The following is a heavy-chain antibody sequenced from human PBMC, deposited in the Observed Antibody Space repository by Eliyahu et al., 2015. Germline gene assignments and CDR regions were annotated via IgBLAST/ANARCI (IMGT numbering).Heavy chain of an antibody. J-gene: IGHJ4*02. CDR1: GESFSAYY. D-gene: IGHD3-3*01. V-gene: IGHV4-34*01. Sequence: QVQLQQWGAGLLKPSETLSLTCAVYGESFSAYYWSWIRQSPGKGLEWIGEINHSGSTNYNPSLKSRVIISVDTSKNQFSLTLTSVTAVDTAVYYCGRVEWLGYIHYWGQGTLVTVSS. CDR2: INHSGST. CDR3: GRVEWLGYIHY.